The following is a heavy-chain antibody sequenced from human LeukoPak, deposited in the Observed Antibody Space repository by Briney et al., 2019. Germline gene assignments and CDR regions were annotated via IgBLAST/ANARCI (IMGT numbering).Heavy chain of an antibody. CDR3: ARHSAYSSSWAYFDY. CDR2: IYPGDSDT. J-gene: IGHJ4*02. Sequence: GESLKISCKGSGYSFTSYWIGWVRQMPGKGLEWMGIIYPGDSDTRYSPSFQGQVTISADKSISTAYLQRGSLKASDTAMYYCARHSAYSSSWAYFDYWGQGTLVTVSS. V-gene: IGHV5-51*01. CDR1: GYSFTSYW. D-gene: IGHD6-13*01.